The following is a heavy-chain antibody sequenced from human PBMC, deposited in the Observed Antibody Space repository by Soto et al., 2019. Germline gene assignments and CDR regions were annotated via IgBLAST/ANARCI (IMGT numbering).Heavy chain of an antibody. V-gene: IGHV3-15*01. CDR1: GFTFSNAW. J-gene: IGHJ6*02. D-gene: IGHD3-16*01. CDR2: IKSKTDGGTT. Sequence: EVQLVESGGGLVKPGGSLRLSCAASGFTFSNAWMSWVRQAPGKGLEWVGRIKSKTDGGTTDYAAPVKGRFTISRDDSKNTLYLQMNSLKTEDTDVYYCTTDLSKGGYYYYYGMDVWGQGTTVTVSS. CDR3: TTDLSKGGYYYYYGMDV.